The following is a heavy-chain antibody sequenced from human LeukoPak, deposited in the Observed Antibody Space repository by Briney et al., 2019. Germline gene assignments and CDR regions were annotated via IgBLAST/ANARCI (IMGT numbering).Heavy chain of an antibody. CDR3: AKDYDSSGCYCDY. Sequence: SGGSLRLSCAASGFTFDDYAMHWVRQAPGKGLEWVSGISWNSGSISYADSVKGRFTISRDNAKNSLYLQMNSLRAEDTALYYCAKDYDSSGCYCDYWGQGTLVTVSS. V-gene: IGHV3-9*01. J-gene: IGHJ4*02. CDR2: ISWNSGSI. CDR1: GFTFDDYA. D-gene: IGHD3-22*01.